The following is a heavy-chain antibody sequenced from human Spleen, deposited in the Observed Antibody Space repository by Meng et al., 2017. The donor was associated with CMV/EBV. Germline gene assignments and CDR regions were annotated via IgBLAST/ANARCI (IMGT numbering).Heavy chain of an antibody. J-gene: IGHJ5*02. D-gene: IGHD6-19*01. CDR1: GYTLTSYG. CDR3: ASSVAGNDWLDL. Sequence: SCKASGYTLTSYGIGWVRQAPGQGLEWMGWISPYNGNTNYGQKLQGRVTMTTDTSTSTAYMELRSLRSDDTAVYYCASSVAGNDWLDLWGQGTLVTVSS. V-gene: IGHV1-18*01. CDR2: ISPYNGNT.